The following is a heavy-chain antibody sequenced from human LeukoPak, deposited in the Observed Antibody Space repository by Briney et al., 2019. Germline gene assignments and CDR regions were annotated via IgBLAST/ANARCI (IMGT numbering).Heavy chain of an antibody. Sequence: GGSLRLSCAASGFTFDDYAMHWVRQAPGKGLEWVSGISWNSGSIGYADSVKGRFTISRDNAKNSLYLQMNSLRAEDTALYYCTREGFDYETLFDYWGRGTLVTVSS. J-gene: IGHJ4*02. CDR1: GFTFDDYA. D-gene: IGHD4-17*01. V-gene: IGHV3-9*01. CDR2: ISWNSGSI. CDR3: TREGFDYETLFDY.